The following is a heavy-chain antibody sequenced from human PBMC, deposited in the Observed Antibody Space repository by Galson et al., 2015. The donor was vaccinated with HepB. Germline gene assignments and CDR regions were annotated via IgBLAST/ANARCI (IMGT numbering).Heavy chain of an antibody. CDR2: ISAYNGNT. D-gene: IGHD1-20*01. J-gene: IGHJ3*02. V-gene: IGHV1-18*04. Sequence: SVKVSCKASGYTFTSYGIICVRQAPGQGLEWMGLISAYNGNTNYAQKLQGRVTMTTDTSTSTAYMELRSLRSDDTAVYYCARALTEDAFDIWGQGTMVTVSS. CDR1: GYTFTSYG. CDR3: ARALTEDAFDI.